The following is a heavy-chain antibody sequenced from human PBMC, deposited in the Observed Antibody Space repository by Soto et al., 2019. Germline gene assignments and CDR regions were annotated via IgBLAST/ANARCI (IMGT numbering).Heavy chain of an antibody. V-gene: IGHV5-51*01. CDR3: ARGGVSTRPFDY. D-gene: IGHD3-3*01. J-gene: IGHJ4*02. CDR2: IYPSDSDT. Sequence: GESLKISCKSSGYNFAGYWIAWVRQMPGKGLELMGIIYPSDSDTRYRPSFQGQVTISADKSISSAYLQWSSLRASDTAMYYCARGGVSTRPFDYWGQGTPVTVSS. CDR1: GYNFAGYW.